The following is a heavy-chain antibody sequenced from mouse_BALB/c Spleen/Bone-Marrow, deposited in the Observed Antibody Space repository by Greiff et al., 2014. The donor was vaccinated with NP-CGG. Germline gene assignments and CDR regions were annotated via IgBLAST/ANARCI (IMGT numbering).Heavy chain of an antibody. D-gene: IGHD2-10*02. CDR3: ARDVGYGNYFVY. Sequence: EVMLVESGGGLVQPGDSLRLSCATSGFTFSDFNMEWVRQPPGKRLEWIAASRNKAKYYTTEYSASVKGRFIVSRDTSQSGLYLQMNALRAEDTAIYYCARDVGYGNYFVYWGQGTLVTVSA. J-gene: IGHJ3*01. V-gene: IGHV7-1*02. CDR2: SRNKAKYYTT. CDR1: GFTFSDFN.